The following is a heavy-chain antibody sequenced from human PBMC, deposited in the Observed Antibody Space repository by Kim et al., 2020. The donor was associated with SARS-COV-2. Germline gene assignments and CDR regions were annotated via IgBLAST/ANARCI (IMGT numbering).Heavy chain of an antibody. V-gene: IGHV3-7*03. CDR3: ARYWMVGYDY. J-gene: IGHJ4*02. CDR2: IKHDGSEK. Sequence: GGSLRLSCVVSGFTFSDYWMSWVRQAPGRGLEWVANIKHDGSEKYYVDSVSGRFTISRDNTKSLLFLQMSSLRAEDTAVYYCARYWMVGYDYWGKGTLVTVSS. CDR1: GFTFSDYW. D-gene: IGHD3-10*01.